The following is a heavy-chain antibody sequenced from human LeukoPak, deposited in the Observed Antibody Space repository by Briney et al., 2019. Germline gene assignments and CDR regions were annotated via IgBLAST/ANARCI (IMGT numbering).Heavy chain of an antibody. CDR3: ASFRRVLDGMDV. CDR2: IYHSGST. J-gene: IGHJ6*02. V-gene: IGHV4-30-2*01. CDR1: GGSISSGGYS. Sequence: SQTLSLTCAVSGGSISSGGYSWSWIRQPPGKGLEWIGYIYHSGSTYYNPSLKSRVTISVDRSKNQFSLKLSSVTAADTAVYYCASFRRVLDGMDVWGQGTTVTVSS. D-gene: IGHD4/OR15-4a*01.